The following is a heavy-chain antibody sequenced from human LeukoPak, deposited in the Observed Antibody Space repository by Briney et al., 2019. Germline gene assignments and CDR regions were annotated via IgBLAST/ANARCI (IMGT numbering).Heavy chain of an antibody. V-gene: IGHV4-59*01. CDR3: ARIAVAGTSRSWFDP. CDR2: IYYSGST. D-gene: IGHD6-19*01. Sequence: SETLSLTCTVSGGSISSYYWSWIRQPPGKGLEWIGYIYYSGSTNYNPSLESRVTISVDTSKNQFSLKLSSVTAADTAVYYCARIAVAGTSRSWFDPWGQGTLVTVS. CDR1: GGSISSYY. J-gene: IGHJ5*02.